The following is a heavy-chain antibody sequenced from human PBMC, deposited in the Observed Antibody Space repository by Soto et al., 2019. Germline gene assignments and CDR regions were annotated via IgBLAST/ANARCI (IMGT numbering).Heavy chain of an antibody. Sequence: QVQLVQSGAEVKKPGASVKVSCKTSGYTFAAFFIHWIRQAPGQGLEWMGWINPTSGATVSAQKFQYRVTMTRDTSISTGYMELRGLKSDDTAVYYCTRDPDYGDYWGYFFDYWGQGTPVSVSS. J-gene: IGHJ4*02. CDR2: INPTSGAT. D-gene: IGHD4-17*01. CDR3: TRDPDYGDYWGYFFDY. V-gene: IGHV1-2*02. CDR1: GYTFAAFF.